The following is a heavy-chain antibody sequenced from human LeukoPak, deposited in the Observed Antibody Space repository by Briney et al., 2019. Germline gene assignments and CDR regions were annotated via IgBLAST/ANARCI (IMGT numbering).Heavy chain of an antibody. CDR1: GFTFSSYG. CDR3: AKDTRPDYGDYVFDY. Sequence: PGGSLRLSCAASGFTFSSYGMHWVRQAPGKGLEWVAVISYDGSNKYYADSVKGRFTISRDNSKNTLYLQMNSLRAEDTAVYYCAKDTRPDYGDYVFDYWGQGTLVTVSS. J-gene: IGHJ4*02. D-gene: IGHD4-17*01. CDR2: ISYDGSNK. V-gene: IGHV3-30*18.